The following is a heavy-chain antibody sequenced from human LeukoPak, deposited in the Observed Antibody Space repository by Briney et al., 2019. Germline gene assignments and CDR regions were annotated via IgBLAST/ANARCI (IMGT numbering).Heavy chain of an antibody. J-gene: IGHJ1*01. D-gene: IGHD6-13*01. CDR3: ARDEPASGGSWFSQH. CDR1: GFTFGSYA. CDR2: ISGGGTT. V-gene: IGHV3-23*01. Sequence: QAGGSLRLSCAVSGFTFGSYAMSWVRQAPGKGLEWVSGISGGGTTYYVNSVKGRFTISRDNSKNTVYLQMNSLRAEDTAVYYCARDEPASGGSWFSQHWGRAPWSPSPQ.